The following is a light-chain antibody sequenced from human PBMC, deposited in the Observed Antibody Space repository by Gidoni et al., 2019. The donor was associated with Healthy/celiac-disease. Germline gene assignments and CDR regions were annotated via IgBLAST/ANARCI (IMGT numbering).Light chain of an antibody. CDR3: QQIYSTLPIT. V-gene: IGKV1-39*01. CDR1: QSISSY. Sequence: DIQMTQSPSSLSASVGDRVTITCRASQSISSYLNWYQQKPGKAPKLLIYAASSLQSGVPSRFSGSGSGTDFTLTISSLQPEDFATYYCQQIYSTLPITCGQGTRLEIK. J-gene: IGKJ5*01. CDR2: AAS.